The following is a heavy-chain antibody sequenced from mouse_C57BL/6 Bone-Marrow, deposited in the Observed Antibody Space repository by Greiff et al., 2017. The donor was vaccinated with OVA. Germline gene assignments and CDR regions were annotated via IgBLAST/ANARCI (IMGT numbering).Heavy chain of an antibody. CDR3: ARHNYGSSYDWYFDV. J-gene: IGHJ1*03. V-gene: IGHV5-12*01. Sequence: VMLVESGGGLVQPGGSLQLSCAASGFTFSDYYMYWVRQTPEKRLEWVAYISNGGGSTYYPDTVKGRFTISRDNAKNTRYLQMSRLKSEDTAMYYCARHNYGSSYDWYFDVWGTGTTVTVSS. CDR2: ISNGGGST. D-gene: IGHD1-1*01. CDR1: GFTFSDYY.